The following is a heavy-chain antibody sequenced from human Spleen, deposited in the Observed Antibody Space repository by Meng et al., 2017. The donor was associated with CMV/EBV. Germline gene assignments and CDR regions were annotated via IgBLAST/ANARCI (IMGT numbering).Heavy chain of an antibody. Sequence: SETLSFTCAVFGESFNGYYYNWIRQPPGKDLEWIGEINHSGDTNYNPSLKSRVTMSVDTSKNQISLNMNSVTAADTAVYYCARGSGDCTSTSCYIDHWGHGNLVTVSS. CDR2: INHSGDT. V-gene: IGHV4-34*01. CDR1: GESFNGYY. J-gene: IGHJ4*01. CDR3: ARGSGDCTSTSCYIDH. D-gene: IGHD2-2*01.